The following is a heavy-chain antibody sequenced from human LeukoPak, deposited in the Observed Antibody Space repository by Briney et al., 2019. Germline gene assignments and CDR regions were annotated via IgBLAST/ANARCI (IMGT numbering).Heavy chain of an antibody. CDR1: GGSISSYY. CDR2: IYYSGST. J-gene: IGHJ4*02. Sequence: SETLSLTCTVSGGSISSYYWSWIRQPPGKGLEWIGSIYYSGSTYYNPSLKSRVTISVDTSKDQFSLKLSSVTAADTAVYYCARHTRPFDYWGQGTLVTVSS. V-gene: IGHV4-39*01. CDR3: ARHTRPFDY.